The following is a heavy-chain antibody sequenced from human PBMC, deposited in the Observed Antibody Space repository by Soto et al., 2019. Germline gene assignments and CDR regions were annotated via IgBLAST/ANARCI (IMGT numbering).Heavy chain of an antibody. V-gene: IGHV6-1*01. D-gene: IGHD3-3*01. J-gene: IGHJ5*02. CDR2: TYYRSEWYN. CDR1: GDSVSSNSAA. CDR3: ARDTNYDFWSGYADNWFDP. Sequence: PSQTLSLTCAISGDSVSSNSAAWNWIRQSPSRGLEWLGRTYYRSEWYNDYAVSVKSRITINPDTSKNQFSLQLNSVTPEDTAVYYCARDTNYDFWSGYADNWFDPWGQGTLVTVSS.